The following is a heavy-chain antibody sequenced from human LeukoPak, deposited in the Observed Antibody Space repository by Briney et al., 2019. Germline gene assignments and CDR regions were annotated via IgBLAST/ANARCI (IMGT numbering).Heavy chain of an antibody. D-gene: IGHD3-22*01. CDR1: GFTFSSYA. CDR2: ISGSGGST. J-gene: IGHJ4*02. CDR3: ARDRVERSGTMIVVVITSLFDY. Sequence: GGSLRLSCAASGFTFSSYAMSWVRQAPGKGLEWVSAISGSGGSTYYADSVKGRFTISRDNSKNTLYLQMNSLRAEDTAVYYCARDRVERSGTMIVVVITSLFDYWGQGTLVTVSS. V-gene: IGHV3-23*01.